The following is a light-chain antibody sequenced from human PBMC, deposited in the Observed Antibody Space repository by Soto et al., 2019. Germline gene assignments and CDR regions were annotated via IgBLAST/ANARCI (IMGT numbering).Light chain of an antibody. CDR2: DAS. CDR1: QSIGTY. Sequence: EFVLTQSPATLSLSPGEGATLSCRASQSIGTYLAWYQHKPGQAPRLLIFDASNRATGIPARFSGSGSGTDFTLTISSLEPEDFAVYYCQQYGSSPFTFGPGTKVDI. J-gene: IGKJ3*01. V-gene: IGKV3-20*01. CDR3: QQYGSSPFT.